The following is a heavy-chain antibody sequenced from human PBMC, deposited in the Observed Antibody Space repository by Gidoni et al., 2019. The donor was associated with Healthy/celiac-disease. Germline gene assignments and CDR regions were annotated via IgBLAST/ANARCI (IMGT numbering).Heavy chain of an antibody. CDR3: ARGGVVAAPGGSWFDP. CDR2: RWYDGSNK. V-gene: IGHV3-33*01. J-gene: IGHJ5*02. D-gene: IGHD2-15*01. CDR1: GFTFSSYG. Sequence: QVQLVESGGGVVQPGRSLRLSCAASGFTFSSYGMHWVRQAPGKGLEWVAVRWYDGSNKYYADSVKGRFTISRDNSKNTLYLQMNSLRAEDTAVYYCARGGVVAAPGGSWFDPWGQGTLVTVSS.